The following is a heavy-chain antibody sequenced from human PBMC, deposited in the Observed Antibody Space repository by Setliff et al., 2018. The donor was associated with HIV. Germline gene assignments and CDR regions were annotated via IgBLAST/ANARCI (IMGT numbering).Heavy chain of an antibody. CDR3: ARSDYYDSSGYSWFDP. CDR2: IIPIFGTA. Sequence: ASVKVSCKASGGTFSSYAISWVRQAPGQGLEWMGGIIPIFGTANYAQKFQGRVTITADESTSTAYMELSSLRSEDTAVYYCARSDYYDSSGYSWFDPWGQGTLVTV. D-gene: IGHD3-22*01. V-gene: IGHV1-69*13. J-gene: IGHJ5*02. CDR1: GGTFSSYA.